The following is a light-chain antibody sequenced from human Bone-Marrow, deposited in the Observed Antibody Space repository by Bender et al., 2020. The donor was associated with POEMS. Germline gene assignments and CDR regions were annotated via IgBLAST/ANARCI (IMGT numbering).Light chain of an antibody. CDR2: EVS. V-gene: IGLV2-14*03. Sequence: QSALTQPPSASGSPGQSVTISCTGTSSDVGGYNYVSWYQQHPGKAPKVLIYEVSNRPSGVYNRFSGSKSGNTASLTISGLQAEDEADYYCSSYAGRGTMIFGGGTRLTVL. CDR3: SSYAGRGTMI. CDR1: SSDVGGYNY. J-gene: IGLJ2*01.